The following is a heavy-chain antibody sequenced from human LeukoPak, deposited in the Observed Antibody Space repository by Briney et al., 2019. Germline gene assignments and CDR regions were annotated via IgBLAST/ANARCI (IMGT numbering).Heavy chain of an antibody. CDR1: GYTFTSYA. CDR2: INTNTGNP. V-gene: IGHV7-4-1*02. J-gene: IGHJ5*02. CDR3: GRVIGYCSSTSCYGDWFDP. Sequence: ASVKVSRKASGYTFTSYAMNWVRQAPGQGLEWMGWINTNTGNPTYAQGFTGRFVFSLDTSVSTAYLQISSLKAEDPAVYYCGRVIGYCSSTSCYGDWFDPWGQGTLVTVSS. D-gene: IGHD2-2*01.